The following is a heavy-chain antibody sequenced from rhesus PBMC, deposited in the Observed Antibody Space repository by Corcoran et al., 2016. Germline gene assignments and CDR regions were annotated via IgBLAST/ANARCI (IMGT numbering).Heavy chain of an antibody. V-gene: IGHV4-81*01. CDR3: ARVLAAGPPDY. Sequence: QVQLQESGPGLVKPSETLSLTCAVSGGSIGGYSWSWIGQAPGKGLEWIGNIDGIIASTNFTPSLKSLVTLSTDASMNQFSLKLSSVPSADTAVYYCARVLAAGPPDYWGQGVLVTVSS. J-gene: IGHJ4*01. CDR1: GGSIGGYS. D-gene: IGHD6-13*01. CDR2: IDGIIAST.